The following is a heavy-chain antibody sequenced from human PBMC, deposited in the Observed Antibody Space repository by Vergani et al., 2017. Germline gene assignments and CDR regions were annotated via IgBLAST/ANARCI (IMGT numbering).Heavy chain of an antibody. Sequence: EVQLVQSGAEVKKPGESLKISCKGSGYSFTSYWIGWVRQMPGKGLEWMGIIYPGDSDTRYSPSFQGQVTISADKSISTAYLQWSSLKASDTAMYYCARRSTIFGVVTTDAFDIWGQGTMVTVSS. CDR3: ARRSTIFGVVTTDAFDI. D-gene: IGHD3-3*01. CDR1: GYSFTSYW. CDR2: IYPGDSDT. V-gene: IGHV5-51*01. J-gene: IGHJ3*02.